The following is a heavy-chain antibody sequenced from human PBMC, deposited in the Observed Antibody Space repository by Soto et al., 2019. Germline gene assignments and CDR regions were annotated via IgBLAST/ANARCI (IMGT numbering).Heavy chain of an antibody. CDR3: ARDTNFYGSGSGVDC. D-gene: IGHD3-10*01. V-gene: IGHV3-21*06. Sequence: EVQLVESGGGLVQPGGSLRLSCVASGFTLSSYSMSWVRQAPGKGQEWVSSITSSNTYIHYGDSVKGRFAISRDNGKNSLYLQMNSLRAEDTAVYFCARDTNFYGSGSGVDCWGQGTLVTVSS. CDR2: ITSSNTYI. CDR1: GFTLSSYS. J-gene: IGHJ4*02.